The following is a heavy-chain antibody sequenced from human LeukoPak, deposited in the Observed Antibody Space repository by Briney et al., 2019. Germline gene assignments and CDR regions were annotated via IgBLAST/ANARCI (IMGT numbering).Heavy chain of an antibody. CDR2: IYPGDSDT. J-gene: IGHJ3*02. Sequence: GESLKISCKGSGYSFTSYWLGWVRQMPGKGLEWVGIIYPGDSDTRYSPSFQGQVTISADKSISTAYLQWSSLKASDTAMYYCARQIFSDAFDIWGQGTMVTVSS. CDR1: GYSFTSYW. D-gene: IGHD3-9*01. V-gene: IGHV5-51*01. CDR3: ARQIFSDAFDI.